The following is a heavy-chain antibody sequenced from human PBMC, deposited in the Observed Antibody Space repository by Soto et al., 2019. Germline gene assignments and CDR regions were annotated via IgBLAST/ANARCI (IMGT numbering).Heavy chain of an antibody. J-gene: IGHJ3*02. CDR2: ISAYNGNT. CDR1: GYSFTSYG. Sequence: ASVKVYCKASGYSFTSYGISWGRQAPRQGLEWMGWISAYNGNTNYAQKLQGRVTMTTDTSTSTAYMELRSLRSDDTAVYYCGRAGYDFWSGYYDAFDIWGQGTMVTVSS. V-gene: IGHV1-18*01. CDR3: GRAGYDFWSGYYDAFDI. D-gene: IGHD3-3*01.